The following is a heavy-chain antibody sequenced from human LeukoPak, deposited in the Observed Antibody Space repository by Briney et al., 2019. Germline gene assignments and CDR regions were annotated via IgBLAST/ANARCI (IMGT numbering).Heavy chain of an antibody. J-gene: IGHJ5*02. CDR3: ARIFPESWIDP. CDR1: GGSISSYY. D-gene: IGHD2-21*01. Sequence: SETLSLTCAVSGGSISSYYWIWIWQPTGKGLEWIGRIYTSGNTNYNPSLKSRVTMSVDTSKNQFSLKLTSVTAADTAVYYCARIFPESWIDPWGQGTLVTVSS. V-gene: IGHV4-4*07. CDR2: IYTSGNT.